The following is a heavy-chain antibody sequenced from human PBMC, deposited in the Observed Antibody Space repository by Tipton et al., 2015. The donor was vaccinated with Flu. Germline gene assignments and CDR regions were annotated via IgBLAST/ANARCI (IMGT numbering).Heavy chain of an antibody. Sequence: TLSLTCTVSGGSISSGSYYWSWIRQPAGKGLEWIGRVYPSGSANYNPSLKSRVTISVDTSKNQFSLNLSSVTAADTAVYYCAASPWGLHGDSYFELWGRGALVTVSS. V-gene: IGHV4-61*02. D-gene: IGHD2-21*01. CDR2: VYPSGSA. J-gene: IGHJ4*02. CDR1: GGSISSGSYY. CDR3: AASPWGLHGDSYFEL.